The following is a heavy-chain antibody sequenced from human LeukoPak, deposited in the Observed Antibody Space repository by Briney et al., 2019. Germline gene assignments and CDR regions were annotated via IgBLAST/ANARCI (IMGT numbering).Heavy chain of an antibody. CDR2: IYSGGST. CDR3: AREVVVVTADWFDP. CDR1: GFTVSSNY. J-gene: IGHJ5*02. D-gene: IGHD2-21*02. Sequence: GGSLRLSCAASGFTVSSNYMSWVRQAPGKGLEWVSVIYSGGSTYYADSAKGRFTISRDNAKNSLYLQMNSLRAEDTAVYYCAREVVVVTADWFDPWGQGTLVTVSS. V-gene: IGHV3-53*01.